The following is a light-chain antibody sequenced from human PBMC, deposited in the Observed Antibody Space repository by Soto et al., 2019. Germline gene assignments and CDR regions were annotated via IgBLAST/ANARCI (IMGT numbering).Light chain of an antibody. CDR1: QGIDNY. Sequence: DIQMTQSPSSLSASVGDRVTITCRASQGIDNYLAWYQQKPGKAPKLLIYAASTLQSGVPSRFSGSASGTEFTLTISSLQPDDIATYYCQQCHRYLTFGQGTKVDIK. CDR3: QQCHRYLT. CDR2: AAS. V-gene: IGKV1-16*01. J-gene: IGKJ1*01.